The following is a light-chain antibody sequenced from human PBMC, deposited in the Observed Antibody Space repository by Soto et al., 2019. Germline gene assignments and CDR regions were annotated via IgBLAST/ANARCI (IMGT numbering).Light chain of an antibody. CDR1: SSDVGGYNL. J-gene: IGLJ3*02. CDR3: SSYTTSSTRV. CDR2: EVS. V-gene: IGLV2-14*02. Sequence: QSAPTQPASVSGSPGQSITISCTGSSSDVGGYNLVSWYQQHPGKAPKLMIYEVSKRPSGVSNRFSGSKSGNTASLTISGLQAEDEADYYCSSYTTSSTRVFGGGTKLTVL.